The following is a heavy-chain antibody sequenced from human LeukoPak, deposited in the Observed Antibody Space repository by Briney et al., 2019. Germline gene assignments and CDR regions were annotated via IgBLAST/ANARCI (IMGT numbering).Heavy chain of an antibody. D-gene: IGHD6-19*01. V-gene: IGHV3-30-3*01. Sequence: GRSLRLSCAASGFTFSSYAMHWVRQAPGKGLEWVAVISYDGSNKYYADSVKGRFTISRDNSKNTLYLQMNSLRAEDTAVYYCARDRVAGTFDYWGQGTLVTVSS. CDR1: GFTFSSYA. CDR3: ARDRVAGTFDY. CDR2: ISYDGSNK. J-gene: IGHJ4*02.